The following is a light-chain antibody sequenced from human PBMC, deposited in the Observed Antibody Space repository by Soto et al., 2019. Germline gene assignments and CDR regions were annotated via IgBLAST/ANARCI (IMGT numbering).Light chain of an antibody. Sequence: IVMTQSPATLSVSPGERATLSCRASQSIDRKLAWYQQRPGQAPRLLIYGASTRATGIPARFSGSGPGTEFTLTISGLQSEDFGVFYCQQYHSWRTFGQGTKVDIK. J-gene: IGKJ1*01. V-gene: IGKV3-15*01. CDR1: QSIDRK. CDR3: QQYHSWRT. CDR2: GAS.